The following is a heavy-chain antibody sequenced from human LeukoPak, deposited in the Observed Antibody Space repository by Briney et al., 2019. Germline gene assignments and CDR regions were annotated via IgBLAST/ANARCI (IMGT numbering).Heavy chain of an antibody. V-gene: IGHV3-30*03. CDR1: GFPFRDHA. Sequence: GGSLRLSCEASGFPFRDHAMHWVRQAPGKGLEWVAVISYDARHENYADSVKGRFTVSRDGSRSTLYLQMNSLKTDDTAVYFCARDEFDGYNLGPSIYWGQGTLVTVSS. J-gene: IGHJ4*02. CDR3: ARDEFDGYNLGPSIY. D-gene: IGHD5-24*01. CDR2: ISYDARHE.